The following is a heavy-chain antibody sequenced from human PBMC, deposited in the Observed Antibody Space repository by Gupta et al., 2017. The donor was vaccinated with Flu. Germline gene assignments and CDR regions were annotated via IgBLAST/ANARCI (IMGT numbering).Heavy chain of an antibody. Sequence: EEQLVESGGGLVQPGGSLRLSCAASGFILSTYEMHWVRQAPGKGLEWVSAINIGGDTYYSDSVKGRFTISRENAKNSLYLQLNSLRAGDTAVYYCARERLATGGSFFYGMDVWGQGTTVTVSS. CDR1: GFILSTYE. D-gene: IGHD2/OR15-2a*01. CDR3: ARERLATGGSFFYGMDV. V-gene: IGHV3-13*01. J-gene: IGHJ6*02. CDR2: INIGGDT.